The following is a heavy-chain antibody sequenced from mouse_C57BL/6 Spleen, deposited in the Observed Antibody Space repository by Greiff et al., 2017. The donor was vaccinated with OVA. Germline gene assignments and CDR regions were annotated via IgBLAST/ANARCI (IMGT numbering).Heavy chain of an antibody. J-gene: IGHJ4*01. CDR1: GYTFTSYW. CDR3: ARGGGSRAMDY. CDR2: INPSNGGT. Sequence: QVHVKQPGTELVKPGASVKLSCKASGYTFTSYWMHWVKQRPGQGLEWIGNINPSNGGTNYNEKFKSKATLTVDKSSSTAYMQLSSLTSEDSAVYYCARGGGSRAMDYWGQGTSVTVSS. V-gene: IGHV1-53*01. D-gene: IGHD1-1*01.